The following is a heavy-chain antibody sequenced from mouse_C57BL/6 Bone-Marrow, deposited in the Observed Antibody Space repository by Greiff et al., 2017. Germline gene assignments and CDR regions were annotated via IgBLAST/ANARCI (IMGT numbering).Heavy chain of an antibody. CDR2: IDPENGDT. Sequence: EVQLVESGAELVRPGASVKLSCTASGFNIKDDYMHWVKQRPEQGLEWIGWIDPENGDTEYASKFQGKATITADTSSNTAYLQLSNLTSEDTAVYYCTTAVRAPFAYWGQGTLVTVSA. CDR1: GFNIKDDY. D-gene: IGHD3-3*01. CDR3: TTAVRAPFAY. J-gene: IGHJ3*01. V-gene: IGHV14-4*01.